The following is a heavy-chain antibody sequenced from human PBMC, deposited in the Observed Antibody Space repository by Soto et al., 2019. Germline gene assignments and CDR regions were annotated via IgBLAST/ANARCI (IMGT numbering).Heavy chain of an antibody. J-gene: IGHJ1*01. CDR1: GGTFSSYA. V-gene: IGHV1-69*13. Sequence: GASVKVSCKASGGTFSSYAISWVRQAPGQGLEWMGGIIPIFGTANYAQKFQGRVTITADESTSTAYMELSSLRSEDTAVYYCARDKVSAYYYDRSGQLYGYFQHWGQGTLVTVSS. CDR3: ARDKVSAYYYDRSGQLYGYFQH. CDR2: IIPIFGTA. D-gene: IGHD3-22*01.